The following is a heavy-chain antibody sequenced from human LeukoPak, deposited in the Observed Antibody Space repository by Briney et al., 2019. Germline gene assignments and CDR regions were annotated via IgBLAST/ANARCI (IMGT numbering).Heavy chain of an antibody. Sequence: ASVKVPCKVSGYTLTELSMHWVRQAPGKGLEWMGGFDPEDGETIYAQKFQGRVTMTEDTSTDTAYMELSSLRSEDTAVYYCATGLRFLSSVPDYWGQGTLVTVSS. D-gene: IGHD3-3*01. CDR2: FDPEDGET. J-gene: IGHJ4*02. V-gene: IGHV1-24*01. CDR3: ATGLRFLSSVPDY. CDR1: GYTLTELS.